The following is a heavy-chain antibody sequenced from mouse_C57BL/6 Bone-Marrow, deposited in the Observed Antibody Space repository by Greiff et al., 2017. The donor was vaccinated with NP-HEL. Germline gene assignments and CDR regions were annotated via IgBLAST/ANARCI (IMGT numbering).Heavy chain of an antibody. J-gene: IGHJ3*01. D-gene: IGHD2-10*02. CDR1: GYTFTSYT. Sequence: QVQLKASGAELARPGASVKMSCKASGYTFTSYTMHWVKQRPGPGLEWIGYINPSSGYTKYNQKFKDKATLTADKSSSTAYMQLSSLTSEDSAVYYCAYSMAWFAYWGQGTLVTVSA. V-gene: IGHV1-4*01. CDR3: AYSMAWFAY. CDR2: INPSSGYT.